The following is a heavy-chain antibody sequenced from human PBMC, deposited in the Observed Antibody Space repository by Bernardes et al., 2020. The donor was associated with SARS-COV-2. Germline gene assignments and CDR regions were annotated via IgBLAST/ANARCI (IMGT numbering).Heavy chain of an antibody. V-gene: IGHV4-34*01. CDR1: GGSFSGYY. CDR2: INHSGST. D-gene: IGHD2-15*01. CDR3: ARGSQDIVVVVAEYYFDY. J-gene: IGHJ4*02. Sequence: SETLYLTCAVYGGSFSGYYWSWIRQPPGKGLEWIGEINHSGSTNYNPSLKSRVTISVDTSKNQFSLKLSSVTAADTAVYYCARGSQDIVVVVAEYYFDYWGQGTLVTVSS.